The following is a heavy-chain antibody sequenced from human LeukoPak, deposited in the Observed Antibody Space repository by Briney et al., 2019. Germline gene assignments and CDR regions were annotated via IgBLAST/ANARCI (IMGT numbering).Heavy chain of an antibody. CDR3: ARDPPYGSGSYPDY. V-gene: IGHV4-4*07. Sequence: SETLSLTCTVSGGSISSHYWSWIRQPAGKGLEWIGRIYTSGSTNYIPSLKSRVTMSVDTSKNQFSLKLSSVTAADTAVYYCARDPPYGSGSYPDYWGQGTLVTVSS. CDR1: GGSISSHY. J-gene: IGHJ4*02. CDR2: IYTSGST. D-gene: IGHD3-10*01.